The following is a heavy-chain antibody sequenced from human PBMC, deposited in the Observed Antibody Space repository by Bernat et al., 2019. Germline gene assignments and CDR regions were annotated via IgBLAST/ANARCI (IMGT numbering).Heavy chain of an antibody. Sequence: EVQLVETGGGLIQPGGSLRLSCAASGFTVSSNYMSWVRQAPGKGLEWVSVIYSGGSTYYAASVKGRFTISRDNSKNPLYLQMTSLRAEDTAVYYCARDPTDYDILTASMENSAYGMDVWGQGTTVTVSS. V-gene: IGHV3-53*02. CDR2: IYSGGST. D-gene: IGHD3-9*01. CDR1: GFTVSSNY. J-gene: IGHJ6*02. CDR3: ARDPTDYDILTASMENSAYGMDV.